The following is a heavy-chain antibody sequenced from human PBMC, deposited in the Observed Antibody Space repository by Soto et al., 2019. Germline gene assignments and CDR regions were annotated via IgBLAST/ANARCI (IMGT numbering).Heavy chain of an antibody. CDR3: ATQEVGGSYVYTFDP. J-gene: IGHJ5*02. D-gene: IGHD1-26*01. CDR2: IYYSGST. Sequence: QLQLQESGPGLVKPSVTLSLTCTVSGGSISSSSYYWGWIRQPPGKGLEWIGSIYYSGSTYYNPSLKSRVTISVDTSKNHFSLKLSSVTAADTAVYYCATQEVGGSYVYTFDPWGQGTLVTVSS. V-gene: IGHV4-39*02. CDR1: GGSISSSSYY.